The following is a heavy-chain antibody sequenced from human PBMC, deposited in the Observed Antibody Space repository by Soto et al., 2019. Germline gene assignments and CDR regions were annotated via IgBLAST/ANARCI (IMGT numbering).Heavy chain of an antibody. Sequence: GGSLRLSCSASGFTFSNYDMHWVRQAPGKGLEFVSGVKNNGAFTSYADSVKGRFTISRDNSKNALYLQMHSLRVEDTALYYCVKEGAIVVSGFDSWGQGTLVTVS. D-gene: IGHD2-15*01. CDR1: GFTFSNYD. CDR3: VKEGAIVVSGFDS. V-gene: IGHV3-64D*06. J-gene: IGHJ4*02. CDR2: VKNNGAFT.